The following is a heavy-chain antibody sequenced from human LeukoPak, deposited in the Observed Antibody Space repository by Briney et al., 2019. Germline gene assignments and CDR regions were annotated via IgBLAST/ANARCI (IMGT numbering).Heavy chain of an antibody. J-gene: IGHJ5*02. D-gene: IGHD5-24*01. Sequence: GGSLRLSCAASGFTFSSYWMSWVRQAPGKGLEWVANIKQDGSEKYYVDSVKGRFTISRDNAKNSLYLQMNSLRAEDTAVYYCARSRRDCYISSNWFDPWGQGTLVSVPS. CDR3: ARSRRDCYISSNWFDP. CDR1: GFTFSSYW. CDR2: IKQDGSEK. V-gene: IGHV3-7*01.